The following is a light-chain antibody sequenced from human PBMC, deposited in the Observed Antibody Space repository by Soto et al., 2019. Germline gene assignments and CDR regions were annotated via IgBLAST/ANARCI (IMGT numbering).Light chain of an antibody. J-gene: IGLJ1*01. CDR3: GTWDSSLSVYV. CDR2: ENN. V-gene: IGLV1-51*02. CDR1: SSNIGNNY. Sequence: QSVLPKPPSVSAAPGQKVTISCSGSSSNIGNNYVSWYQQLPGTAPKLLIYENNKRPSGIPDRFSGSKSGTSATLGITGLQTGDEADYYCGTWDSSLSVYVFGTG.